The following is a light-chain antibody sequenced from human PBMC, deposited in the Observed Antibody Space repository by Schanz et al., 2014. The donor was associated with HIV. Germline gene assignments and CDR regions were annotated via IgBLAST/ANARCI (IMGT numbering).Light chain of an antibody. J-gene: IGKJ2*01. V-gene: IGKV3D-15*01. CDR3: LQCHNWPYT. CDR1: QSVSDS. CDR2: GAS. Sequence: TQSPGTLSLSPGDRATLSCRASQSVSDSFLAWYQQRPGQAPRLLIYGASNRATGVPARFSGSGSETEFTLTIGSLQSEDFAVYYCLQCHNWPYTFGQGTKLEIK.